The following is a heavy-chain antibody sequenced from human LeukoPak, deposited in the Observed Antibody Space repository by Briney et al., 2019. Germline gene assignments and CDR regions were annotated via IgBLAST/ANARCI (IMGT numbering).Heavy chain of an antibody. V-gene: IGHV3-21*01. J-gene: IGHJ4*02. D-gene: IGHD1-26*01. CDR2: ISTSSGHI. CDR1: GFTFNTYN. Sequence: GGSLRLSCAASGFTFNTYNMNWVRQAPGRGLEWVSSISTSSGHIYYADSVKGRFTISRDNAKNSLYLQMNSLRAEDTAVYYCARDRYVGTTTAGDSDSWGQGTLVTVSS. CDR3: ARDRYVGTTTAGDSDS.